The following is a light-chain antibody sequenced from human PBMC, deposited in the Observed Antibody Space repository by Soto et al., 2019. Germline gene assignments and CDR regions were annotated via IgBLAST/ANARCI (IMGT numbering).Light chain of an antibody. Sequence: IVLTKSPSTLSLSPGERATLSCRASQSVSSSLAWYQQKTGQAPRLLISGASNRATGIPDRFSGSGSGTDFTLTISRLEPEDFALYHCQQYAAGSPITFCQGGRLEIK. J-gene: IGKJ5*01. CDR1: QSVSSS. V-gene: IGKV3-20*01. CDR3: QQYAAGSPIT. CDR2: GAS.